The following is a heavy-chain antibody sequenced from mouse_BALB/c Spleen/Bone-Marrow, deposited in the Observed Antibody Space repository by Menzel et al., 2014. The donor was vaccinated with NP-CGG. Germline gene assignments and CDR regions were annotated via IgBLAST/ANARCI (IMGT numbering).Heavy chain of an antibody. CDR1: GYVFSTYW. CDR2: IYPGDGDT. J-gene: IGHJ2*01. Sequence: QVQLKDSGAELVGPGSSVKISCKASGYVFSTYWMNWVKQRPGQGLEWIGQIYPGDGDTNYNGKFKGTATLTADKSSSTAYMQLSSLTSEDSAVYFCSRSGYGSSYDYWGQGTTLTVSS. D-gene: IGHD1-1*01. CDR3: SRSGYGSSYDY. V-gene: IGHV1-80*01.